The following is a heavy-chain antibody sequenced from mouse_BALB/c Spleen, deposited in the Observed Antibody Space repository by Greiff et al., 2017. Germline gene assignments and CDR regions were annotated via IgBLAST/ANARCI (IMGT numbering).Heavy chain of an antibody. CDR2: IYPGDGDT. D-gene: IGHD1-1*02. Sequence: VKVVESGAELVRPGSSVKISCKASGYAFSSYWMNWVKQRPGQGLEWIGQIYPGDGDTNYNGKFKGKATLTADKSSSTAYMQLSSLTSEDSAVYFCARFGNYAMDYWGQGTSVTVSS. V-gene: IGHV1-80*01. CDR1: GYAFSSYW. CDR3: ARFGNYAMDY. J-gene: IGHJ4*01.